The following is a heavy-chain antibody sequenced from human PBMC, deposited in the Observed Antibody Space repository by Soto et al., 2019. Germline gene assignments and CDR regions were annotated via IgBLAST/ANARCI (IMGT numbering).Heavy chain of an antibody. CDR2: IYYSGST. CDR1: GGSISSGDYY. CDR3: ASENPTYDILTV. Sequence: SETLSLTCTVSGGSISSGDYYWSWIRQPPGKGLEWIGYIYYSGSTYYNPSLKSRVTISVDTSKNQFSLKLSSVTAADTAVYYCASENPTYDILTVWGQGTLVTVSS. V-gene: IGHV4-30-4*01. J-gene: IGHJ4*02. D-gene: IGHD3-9*01.